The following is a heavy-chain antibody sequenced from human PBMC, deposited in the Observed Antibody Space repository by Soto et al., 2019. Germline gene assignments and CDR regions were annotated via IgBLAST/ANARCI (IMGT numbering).Heavy chain of an antibody. D-gene: IGHD3-22*01. CDR3: ATTFDSSGYYHNFGMDV. J-gene: IGHJ6*02. V-gene: IGHV4-39*01. CDR2: VYYSGFT. CDR1: GASINTVPYY. Sequence: SETLSLTCTVSGASINTVPYYWGWIRQSPGKGLEWIGSVYYSGFTYYNPSLKSRVSISLDTSKNQFSLEVSSVTAADTALYYCATTFDSSGYYHNFGMDVWGQGTTVTVSS.